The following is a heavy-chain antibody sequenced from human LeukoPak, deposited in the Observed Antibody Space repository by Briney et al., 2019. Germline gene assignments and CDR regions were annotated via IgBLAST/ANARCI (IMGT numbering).Heavy chain of an antibody. J-gene: IGHJ3*02. CDR1: GGSISSYY. V-gene: IGHV4-59*01. CDR3: ARDKYYYDSSGYCMAFDI. CDR2: IYYSGST. D-gene: IGHD3-22*01. Sequence: SETLSLTCTVSGGSISSYYWSWIRQPPGKGLEWIGYIYYSGSTNYNPSLKSRVTISVDTSKNQFSPKLSSVTAADTAVYYCARDKYYYDSSGYCMAFDIWGQGTMVTVSS.